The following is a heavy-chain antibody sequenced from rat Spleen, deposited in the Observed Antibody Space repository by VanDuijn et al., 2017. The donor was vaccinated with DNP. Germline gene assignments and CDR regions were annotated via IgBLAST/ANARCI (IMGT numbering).Heavy chain of an antibody. D-gene: IGHD1-1*01. V-gene: IGHV3-1*01. CDR2: ISYGGST. Sequence: EVQLQESGPGLVKPSQSLSLTCSVAGYSIASNYSAWIRMFPGSEMEWIGHISYGGSTRYNPSLKSRISITRDTSKNQFFLQLNSLNTEDTATYYCARLRLEWEVRAMDAWGQGTSVTVSS. CDR3: ARLRLEWEVRAMDA. J-gene: IGHJ4*01. CDR1: GYSIASNY.